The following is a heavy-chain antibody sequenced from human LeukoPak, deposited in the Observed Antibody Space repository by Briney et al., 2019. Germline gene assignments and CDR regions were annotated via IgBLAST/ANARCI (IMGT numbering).Heavy chain of an antibody. CDR3: ARVSAVGAAAGTIG. CDR2: IYSGGST. J-gene: IGHJ4*02. D-gene: IGHD6-13*01. Sequence: GGSLRLSCAASGFTVSSNYMSWVRQAPGKGLEWVSVIYSGGSTYYADSVKGRFTISRDNSKNTLYLQMNSLRAEDTAVYYCARVSAVGAAAGTIGWGQGTLVTVPS. CDR1: GFTVSSNY. V-gene: IGHV3-53*01.